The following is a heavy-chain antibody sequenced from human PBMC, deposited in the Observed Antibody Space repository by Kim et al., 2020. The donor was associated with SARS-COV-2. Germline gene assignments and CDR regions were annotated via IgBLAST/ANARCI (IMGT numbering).Heavy chain of an antibody. J-gene: IGHJ4*02. Sequence: GGSLRLSCAASGFTFSTSWMSWVRQAPGKGLEWVAIIKHDGSQNYYVDSVKGRFTISRDNANNSLFLQMSSLRAEDTAVYYCARPLNGYGDPGWGQGTLVTGSS. D-gene: IGHD2-2*03. V-gene: IGHV3-7*03. CDR3: ARPLNGYGDPG. CDR1: GFTFSTSW. CDR2: IKHDGSQN.